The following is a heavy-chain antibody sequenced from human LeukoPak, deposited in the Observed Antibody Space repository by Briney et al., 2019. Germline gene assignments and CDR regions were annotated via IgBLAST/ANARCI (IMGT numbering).Heavy chain of an antibody. CDR3: ARYGGNWVLDYFDY. Sequence: ASVKVSCKASGYTFTGYYTHWVRQAPGQGLELMGRINPNSGGTNYAQKFQGRVTMTRDTSISTAYMELSRLRSDDTAVYYCARYGGNWVLDYFDYWGQGTLVTVSS. D-gene: IGHD4-23*01. V-gene: IGHV1-2*06. CDR1: GYTFTGYY. J-gene: IGHJ4*02. CDR2: INPNSGGT.